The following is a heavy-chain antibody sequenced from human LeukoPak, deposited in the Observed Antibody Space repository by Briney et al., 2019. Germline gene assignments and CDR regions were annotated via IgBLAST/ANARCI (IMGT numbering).Heavy chain of an antibody. V-gene: IGHV3-20*04. D-gene: IGHD6-6*01. CDR3: ARRIANVAFDI. J-gene: IGHJ3*02. CDR1: GFPFDNSG. Sequence: SGGSLRLSCAAPGFPFDNSGMTWVRQAPGKGLKWVSAINWNGESTGYADSVKGRFTISRDNAKNSLYLQMNSLRAEDTALYYCARRIANVAFDIWGQGTMVTVSS. CDR2: INWNGEST.